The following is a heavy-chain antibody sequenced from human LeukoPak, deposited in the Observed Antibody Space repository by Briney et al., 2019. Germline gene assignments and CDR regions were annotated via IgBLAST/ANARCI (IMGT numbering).Heavy chain of an antibody. J-gene: IGHJ5*02. V-gene: IGHV4-4*09. CDR2: IYSGGDT. D-gene: IGHD6-13*01. Sequence: PSETLSLTCTVSGASMAGYFWSWIRPPPGKGLEWIGFIYSGGDTSYSPSLRSRLTIAVDTSKSQFSLKLYSVTAADTAVYYCARAGGSSWYGKLDPWGQGTLVTVSS. CDR3: ARAGGSSWYGKLDP. CDR1: GASMAGYF.